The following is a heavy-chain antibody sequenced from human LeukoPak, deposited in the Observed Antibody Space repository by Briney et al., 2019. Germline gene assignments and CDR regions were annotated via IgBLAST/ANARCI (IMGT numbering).Heavy chain of an antibody. J-gene: IGHJ4*02. CDR3: AWLLAYCGGDCYGGFDY. Sequence: PGGSLRLSCAASGFTFSSYGMHWVRQAPGKGLEWVAVISYDGSNKYYADSVKGRFTISRDNSKNTLYLQMNSLRAEDTAVYYCAWLLAYCGGDCYGGFDYWGQGTPVTVSS. D-gene: IGHD2-21*02. V-gene: IGHV3-30*03. CDR2: ISYDGSNK. CDR1: GFTFSSYG.